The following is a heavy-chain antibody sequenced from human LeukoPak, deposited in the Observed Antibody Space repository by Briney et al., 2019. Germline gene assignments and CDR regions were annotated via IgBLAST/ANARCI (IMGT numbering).Heavy chain of an antibody. CDR2: IYYYGST. J-gene: IGHJ5*02. CDR3: ARHGDASGRYYSWFDP. V-gene: IGHV4-39*01. Sequence: SETLSLTCTVSGGSISSSSYYWGWIRQPPGKGLEWIGSIYYYGSTYYNPSLKSRVTISVDTSKNQFSLKLSSVTAADTAVYYCARHGDASGRYYSWFDPWGQGTLVTVSS. D-gene: IGHD3-10*01. CDR1: GGSISSSSYY.